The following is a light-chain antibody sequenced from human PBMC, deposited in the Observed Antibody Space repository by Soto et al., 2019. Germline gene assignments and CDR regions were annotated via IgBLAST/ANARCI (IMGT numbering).Light chain of an antibody. J-gene: IGKJ2*02. CDR3: QQSYNMPRT. CDR1: RSISHY. CDR2: AAS. V-gene: IGKV1-39*01. Sequence: DIQMTQSPSSLSASVGDRVTITCRSRRSISHYLNWYQLIPGKAPKVVISAASRLKNGVPSRFSDSGSGRDFTLTVSSLQPQDFVTYFCQQSYNMPRTFGQGTKLEI.